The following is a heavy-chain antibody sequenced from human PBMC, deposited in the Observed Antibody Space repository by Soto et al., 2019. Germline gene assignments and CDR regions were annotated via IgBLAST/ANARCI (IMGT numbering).Heavy chain of an antibody. J-gene: IGHJ6*02. CDR1: GFTFSSYA. V-gene: IGHV3-23*01. CDR3: AKGVAVAGYYYYGMDV. D-gene: IGHD6-19*01. CDR2: ISGSGGST. Sequence: GGSLRLSCAASGFTFSSYAMSWVRQAPGKGPEWVSAISGSGGSTYYADSVKGRFTISRDNSKNTLYLQMNSLRAEDTAVYYCAKGVAVAGYYYYGMDVWGQGTTVTVSS.